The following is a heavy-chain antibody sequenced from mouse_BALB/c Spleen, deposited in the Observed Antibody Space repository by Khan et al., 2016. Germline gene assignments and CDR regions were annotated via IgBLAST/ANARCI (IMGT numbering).Heavy chain of an antibody. V-gene: IGHV9-3*02. CDR3: AGTRGCPYEAMGY. CDR1: EYTFTNSG. Sequence: QIQLVQSGPELKKPGETVKISCKASEYTFTNSGMNWVKQAPGKGLKWMGWINTNTGEPTYAEEFKGRFAFSLEASASTAYLQINNLNKEDTATYVGAGTRGCPYEAMGYWGQGTSVTVSS. D-gene: IGHD3-2*02. J-gene: IGHJ4*01. CDR2: INTNTGEP.